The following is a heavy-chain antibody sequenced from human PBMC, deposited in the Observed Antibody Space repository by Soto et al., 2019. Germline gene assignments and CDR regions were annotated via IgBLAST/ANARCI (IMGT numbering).Heavy chain of an antibody. CDR1: GGTFSSYT. CDR3: ARELGISGSDY. V-gene: IGHV1-69*08. Sequence: QVQLVQSGAAVKKPGSSVKVSCKASGGTFSSYTISWVRQAPGQGLEWMGRIIPILGIANYAQKFQGRVTITADKSTSTAYMELSSLRSEDTAVYYCARELGISGSDYWGQGTLVTVSS. J-gene: IGHJ4*02. D-gene: IGHD3-22*01. CDR2: IIPILGIA.